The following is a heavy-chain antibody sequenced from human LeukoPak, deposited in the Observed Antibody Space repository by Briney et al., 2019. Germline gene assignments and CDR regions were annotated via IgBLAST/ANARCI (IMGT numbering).Heavy chain of an antibody. V-gene: IGHV3-43*01. Sequence: GGSLRLSCAASGFTFDDYTMHWVRQAPGKGLEWVSLISWDGGGTYYADSVKGRFTISRDNSKNSLYLQMNSLRTEDTALYYCAKDLLTGYSSGLDIDYWGQGTLVTVSS. CDR1: GFTFDDYT. D-gene: IGHD6-19*01. CDR3: AKDLLTGYSSGLDIDY. J-gene: IGHJ4*02. CDR2: ISWDGGGT.